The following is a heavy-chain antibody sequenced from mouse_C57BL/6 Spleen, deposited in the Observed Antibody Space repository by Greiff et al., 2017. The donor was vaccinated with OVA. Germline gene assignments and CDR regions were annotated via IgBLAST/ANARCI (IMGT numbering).Heavy chain of an antibody. Sequence: EVQLQQSGPELVKPGASVKISCKASGYSFTGYYMNWVKQSPGKSLEWIGELNPSTGGTTYNQKFKAKATLTVDKSSSTAYMQLKSLTSEDSAVYYCARPLLLREELRDYWGQGTTLTVSS. CDR3: ARPLLLREELRDY. V-gene: IGHV1-42*01. J-gene: IGHJ2*01. CDR1: GYSFTGYY. D-gene: IGHD1-1*01. CDR2: LNPSTGGT.